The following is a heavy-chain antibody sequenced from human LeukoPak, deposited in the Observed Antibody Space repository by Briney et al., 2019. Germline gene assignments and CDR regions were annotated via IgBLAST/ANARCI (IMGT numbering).Heavy chain of an antibody. CDR2: INPNSGGT. D-gene: IGHD3-22*01. V-gene: IGHV1-2*02. Sequence: ASVKVSCKASGYTFTGYYMHWVRQAPGRGLEWMGWINPNSGGTNYAQKFQGRVTMTRDTSISTAYMELSRLRSDDTAVYYCAREFAPVVIAVYYYYYMDVWGKGTTVTVSS. CDR3: AREFAPVVIAVYYYYYMDV. CDR1: GYTFTGYY. J-gene: IGHJ6*03.